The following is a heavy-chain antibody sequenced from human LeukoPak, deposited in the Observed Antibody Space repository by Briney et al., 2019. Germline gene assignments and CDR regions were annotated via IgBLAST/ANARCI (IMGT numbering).Heavy chain of an antibody. J-gene: IGHJ5*02. CDR1: GGSISSTSYF. D-gene: IGHD4-17*01. V-gene: IGHV4-39*07. Sequence: PSETLSLICTVSGGSISSTSYFWGWIRQPPGKGLEWIGSIYYSGSTYYNPSLKSRVTISVDTSKNQFSLKLSSVTAADTAVYYCARGYTVTPETAWFDPWGQGTLVTVSS. CDR2: IYYSGST. CDR3: ARGYTVTPETAWFDP.